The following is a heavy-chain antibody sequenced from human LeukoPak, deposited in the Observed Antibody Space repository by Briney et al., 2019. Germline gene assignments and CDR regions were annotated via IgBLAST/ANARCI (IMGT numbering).Heavy chain of an antibody. J-gene: IGHJ6*02. CDR3: TTGPDIVVVPAAMGYYYGMDV. CDR1: GFTFSNAW. D-gene: IGHD2-2*01. Sequence: PGGSLRLSCAASGFTFSNAWMSWVRQAPGKGPEWVGRIKSKTDGGTTDYAAPVKGRFTISRDDSKNTLYLQMNSLKTEDTAVYYCTTGPDIVVVPAAMGYYYGMDVWGQGTTVTVSS. CDR2: IKSKTDGGTT. V-gene: IGHV3-15*01.